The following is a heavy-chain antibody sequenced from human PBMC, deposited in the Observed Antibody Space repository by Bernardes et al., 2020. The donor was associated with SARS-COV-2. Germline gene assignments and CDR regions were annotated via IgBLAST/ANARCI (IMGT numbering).Heavy chain of an antibody. D-gene: IGHD4-17*01. CDR3: ARRRYGDFGVDV. J-gene: IGHJ6*02. CDR1: DYTFTNYW. CDR2: IYPGDSDT. V-gene: IGHV5-51*01. Sequence: GGSLNISCKGSDYTFTNYWIGWVRQMPGTGLEWMGIIYPGDSDTKYSPSFQGRVTISADKSVNTAYLQWSSLKASDTAIYYCARRRYGDFGVDVWGQGTTVTVSS.